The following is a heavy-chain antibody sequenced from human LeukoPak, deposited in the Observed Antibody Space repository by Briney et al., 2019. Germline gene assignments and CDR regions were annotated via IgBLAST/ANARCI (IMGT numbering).Heavy chain of an antibody. J-gene: IGHJ4*02. CDR2: IIPILGIA. CDR1: GGTFSSYA. V-gene: IGHV1-69*04. CDR3: ARDAGVEMATIDY. Sequence: SVKVSCKASGGTFSSYAISWVRQAPGQGLEWMGRIIPILGIANYAQKFQGRVTITADKSTSTAYMELSSLRSEDTAVYYCARDAGVEMATIDYWGQGTLVIVSS. D-gene: IGHD5-24*01.